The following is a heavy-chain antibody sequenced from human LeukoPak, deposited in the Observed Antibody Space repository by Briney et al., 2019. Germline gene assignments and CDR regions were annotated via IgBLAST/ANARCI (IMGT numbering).Heavy chain of an antibody. CDR1: GGSFSGYY. CDR2: INHSGST. J-gene: IGHJ5*02. CDR3: ARWVYDIVIGVGWFDP. Sequence: SETLSLTCAVYGGSFSGYYWSWIRQPPGKGLEWIGEINHSGSTNYNPSLKSRVTISVDTSKNQFSLKLSSVNAAETAVYYCARWVYDIVIGVGWFDPWGQGTLVTVFS. V-gene: IGHV4-34*01. D-gene: IGHD2/OR15-2a*01.